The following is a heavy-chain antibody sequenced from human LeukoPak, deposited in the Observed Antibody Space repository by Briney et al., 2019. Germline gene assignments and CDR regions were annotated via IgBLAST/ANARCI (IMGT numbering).Heavy chain of an antibody. CDR1: GYSISSGYY. CDR3: ARGNRIAAAGTDWYFDL. Sequence: SETLSLTCTVSGYSISSGYYWGWIRQPPGKGLEWIGSIYHSGSTYYNPSLKSRVTISVDTSKNQFSLKLSSVTAADTAVYYCARGNRIAAAGTDWYFDLWGRGTLVTVSS. CDR2: IYHSGST. V-gene: IGHV4-38-2*02. J-gene: IGHJ2*01. D-gene: IGHD6-13*01.